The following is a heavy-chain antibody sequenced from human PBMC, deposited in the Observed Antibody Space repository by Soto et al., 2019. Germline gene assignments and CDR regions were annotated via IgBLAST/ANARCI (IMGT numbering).Heavy chain of an antibody. CDR3: ARHAVYSSGDYYYYGMDV. CDR2: IYPGDSDI. D-gene: IGHD6-19*01. V-gene: IGHV5-51*01. J-gene: IGHJ6*02. CDR1: GYRFTNFW. Sequence: PGESLKISCKGSGYRFTNFWIGWVRQMPGKGLEWMGIIYPGDSDIRYSPSFQGQVTISADKSISTAYLQWSSLKASDTAMYYCARHAVYSSGDYYYYGMDVCGQGTTVIVSS.